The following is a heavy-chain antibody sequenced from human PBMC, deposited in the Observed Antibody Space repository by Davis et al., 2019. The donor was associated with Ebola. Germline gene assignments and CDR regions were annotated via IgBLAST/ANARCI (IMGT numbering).Heavy chain of an antibody. CDR1: GGSVSSGSYY. Sequence: MPSETLSLTCTVSGGSVSSGSYYWSWIRQPPGKGLEWIGYIYYSGSTNYNPSLKSRVTISVDTSKNQFSLKLSSVTAADTAVYYCARQGELGGLFDYWGQGTLVTVSP. J-gene: IGHJ4*02. D-gene: IGHD7-27*01. CDR3: ARQGELGGLFDY. CDR2: IYYSGST. V-gene: IGHV4-61*01.